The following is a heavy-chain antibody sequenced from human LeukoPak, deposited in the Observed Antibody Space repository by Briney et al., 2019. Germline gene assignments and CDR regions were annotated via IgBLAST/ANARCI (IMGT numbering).Heavy chain of an antibody. Sequence: GASVKVSCKASGYTFTSYGISWVRQAPGQGLEWMGWISAYNGNTNYAQKLQGRVTMTTDTSTSTAYMELRSLRSDDTAVYYCARDSESLALYGPDAFDIWGQGTMVTVSS. V-gene: IGHV1-18*01. D-gene: IGHD4-17*01. CDR2: ISAYNGNT. J-gene: IGHJ3*02. CDR3: ARDSESLALYGPDAFDI. CDR1: GYTFTSYG.